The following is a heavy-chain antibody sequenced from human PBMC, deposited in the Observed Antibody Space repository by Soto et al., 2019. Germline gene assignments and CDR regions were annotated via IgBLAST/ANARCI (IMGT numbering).Heavy chain of an antibody. CDR1: GGSFSGYY. CDR3: ARGRRYYDYVWGSYRLRYYFDY. V-gene: IGHV4-34*01. CDR2: INHSGST. D-gene: IGHD3-16*02. J-gene: IGHJ4*02. Sequence: PSETLSLTCAVYGGSFSGYYWSWIRQPPGKGLEWIGEINHSGSTNYNLSLKSRVTISVDTSKNQFSLKLSSVTAADTAVYYCARGRRYYDYVWGSYRLRYYFDYWGQGTLVTVSS.